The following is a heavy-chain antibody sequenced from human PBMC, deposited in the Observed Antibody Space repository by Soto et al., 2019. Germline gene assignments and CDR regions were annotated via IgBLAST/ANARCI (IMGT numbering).Heavy chain of an antibody. Sequence: ASVKVSCKASGGTFSSYTISWVRQAPGQGLEWMGRIIPILGIANYAQKFQGRVTITADKSTSTAYMELSSLRSEDTAVYYCVWGEKNYGSGSYYRHYRGYWGQGTLVTVSS. CDR3: VWGEKNYGSGSYYRHYRGY. CDR1: GGTFSSYT. CDR2: IIPILGIA. J-gene: IGHJ4*02. V-gene: IGHV1-69*02. D-gene: IGHD3-10*01.